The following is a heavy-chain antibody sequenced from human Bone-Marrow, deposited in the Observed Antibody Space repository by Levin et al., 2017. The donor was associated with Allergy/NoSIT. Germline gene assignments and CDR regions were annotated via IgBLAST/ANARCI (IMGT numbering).Heavy chain of an antibody. D-gene: IGHD6-19*01. CDR3: AKHSPQGRSGLDS. CDR1: GFTFSDYH. CDR2: MSDDRRYQ. V-gene: IGHV3-30*18. J-gene: IGHJ4*02. Sequence: PGGSLRLSCAASGFTFSDYHMHWVRQAPGKGLEWVALMSDDRRYQYYVDSVKGRFTISRDNSRSTLFLQMNSLRTEDTAVYYCAKHSPQGRSGLDSWRQGTLVTVSS.